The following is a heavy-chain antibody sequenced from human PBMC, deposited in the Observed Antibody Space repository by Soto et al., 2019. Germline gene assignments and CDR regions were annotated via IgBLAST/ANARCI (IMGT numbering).Heavy chain of an antibody. CDR1: GGTFSSYA. V-gene: IGHV1-69*12. J-gene: IGHJ4*02. CDR3: ARGHFDSVTLGPHFDY. Sequence: QVQLVQSGAEVKKPGSSVKVSCKASGGTFSSYAISWVRQAPGQGLEWMGGIIPIFGTANYAQKFQGRVTITADEATSTAYMELSRLRSEDTAVYYCARGHFDSVTLGPHFDYWGQGTLVTVSS. D-gene: IGHD3-9*01. CDR2: IIPIFGTA.